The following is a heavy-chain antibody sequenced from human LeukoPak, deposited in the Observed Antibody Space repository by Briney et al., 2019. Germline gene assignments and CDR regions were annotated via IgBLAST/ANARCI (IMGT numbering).Heavy chain of an antibody. CDR1: GFTFSSYN. J-gene: IGHJ5*02. D-gene: IGHD2-2*02. CDR3: ARGYTITWYAWFDP. Sequence: GGSLRLSCAASGFTFSSYNMNWVRQPPGKGLEWVSSISSSSGHIHYADSVKGRFTISRDNANNSLYLQMNSLRDEDTAVYYCARGYTITWYAWFDPWGQGTLVTVSS. CDR2: ISSSSGHI. V-gene: IGHV3-21*01.